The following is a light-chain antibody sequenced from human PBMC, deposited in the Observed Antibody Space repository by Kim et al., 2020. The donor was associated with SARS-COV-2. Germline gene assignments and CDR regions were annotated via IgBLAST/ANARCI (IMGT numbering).Light chain of an antibody. CDR3: HQHNDWPLT. Sequence: EIVMTQSPATLSVSPGERATLSCRASQSVGTHLAWYQQKPGQPPRLLISGISSRTTGTPARFSGSGSGTEFTLTITSLQSEDFAVYYCHQHNDWPLTLGGGTKLEI. CDR2: GIS. CDR1: QSVGTH. V-gene: IGKV3-15*01. J-gene: IGKJ4*01.